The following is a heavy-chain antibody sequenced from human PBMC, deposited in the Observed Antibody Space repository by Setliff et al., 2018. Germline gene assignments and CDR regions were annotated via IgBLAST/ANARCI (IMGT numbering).Heavy chain of an antibody. CDR2: ISGSTDNT. CDR3: ARDSHQWDYSNPCDY. CDR1: GYTSLNYG. D-gene: IGHD4-4*01. V-gene: IGHV1-18*01. J-gene: IGHJ4*02. Sequence: ASVKVSCKASGYTSLNYGISWVRQAPGQGLEWMGWISGSTDNTKYAQKFRGRVTLTKDTSTNTKYMELRSLGSDDTAVYYCARDSHQWDYSNPCDYWGQGTLVTVSS.